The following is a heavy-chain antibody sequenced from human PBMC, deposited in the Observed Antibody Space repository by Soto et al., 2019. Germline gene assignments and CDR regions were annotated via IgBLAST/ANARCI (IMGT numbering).Heavy chain of an antibody. CDR3: ETFRGGYYDGSGYPPNDVFDI. V-gene: IGHV1-18*01. D-gene: IGHD3-22*01. J-gene: IGHJ3*02. CDR2: ISAYNGNT. Sequence: ASVKVSCKASGYTFTSYGISWVRQAPGQGLEWMGWISAYNGNTNYAQKLQGRVTMTTDTSTSTAYMELRSLRSDDTAVYYCETFRGGYYDGSGYPPNDVFDIWAKGTMFPVSS. CDR1: GYTFTSYG.